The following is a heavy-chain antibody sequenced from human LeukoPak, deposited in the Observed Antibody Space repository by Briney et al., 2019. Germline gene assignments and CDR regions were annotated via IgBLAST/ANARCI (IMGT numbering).Heavy chain of an antibody. D-gene: IGHD3-22*01. CDR2: IYSGGNT. CDR1: GFTVSSNY. V-gene: IGHV3-66*01. J-gene: IGHJ4*02. CDR3: ARASSGYSQGFDY. Sequence: GGSLRLSCAASGFTVSSNYMSWVRQAPGKGLEWVSIIYSGGNTYYADSVKGRFAISRDNSKNMLYLQLNSLRAEDTAVYYCARASSGYSQGFDYWGQGTLVTVSS.